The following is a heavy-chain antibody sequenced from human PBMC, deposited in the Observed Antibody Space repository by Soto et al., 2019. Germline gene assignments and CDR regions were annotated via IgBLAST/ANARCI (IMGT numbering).Heavy chain of an antibody. Sequence: QVQLVESGGGVVQPGRSLRLSCAASGFTFSSSGMHWVRQAPGKGLEWVAVTSYDGSSGYYADSVRGRFTISRDNSKNPLYRQTTSLRAEDTAVYYCAKSPPAVAGYFDYWGQGTLGSVSS. CDR3: AKSPPAVAGYFDY. J-gene: IGHJ4*02. D-gene: IGHD6-19*01. V-gene: IGHV3-30*18. CDR2: TSYDGSSG. CDR1: GFTFSSSG.